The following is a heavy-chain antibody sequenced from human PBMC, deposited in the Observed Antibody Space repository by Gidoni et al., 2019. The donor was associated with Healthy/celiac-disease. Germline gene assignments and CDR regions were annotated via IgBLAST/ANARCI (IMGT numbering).Heavy chain of an antibody. CDR3: ARVPSTYQLLYAATYYFDY. Sequence: EVQLVESGGGLVQPGGSLRLSCAASGFTFSSYSMNWVRQAPGKGLEGVSYISSSSSTIYYADSVKGRFTISRDNAKNSLYLQMNSLRAEDTAVYYCARVPSTYQLLYAATYYFDYWGQGTLVTVSS. CDR1: GFTFSSYS. J-gene: IGHJ4*02. D-gene: IGHD2-2*02. V-gene: IGHV3-48*04. CDR2: ISSSSSTI.